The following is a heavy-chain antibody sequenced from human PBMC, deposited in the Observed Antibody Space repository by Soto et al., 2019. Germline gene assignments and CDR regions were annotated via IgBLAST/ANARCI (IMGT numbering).Heavy chain of an antibody. Sequence: SVKVSCKASGGTFSSYAISWVRQAPGQGLEWMGGIIPIFGTANYAQKFQGRVTITADKSTSTAYMELSSLRSEDTAVYYCAREGAYYYDSSGSLDYWGQGTLVTVSS. CDR2: IIPIFGTA. CDR1: GGTFSSYA. D-gene: IGHD3-22*01. CDR3: AREGAYYYDSSGSLDY. J-gene: IGHJ4*02. V-gene: IGHV1-69*06.